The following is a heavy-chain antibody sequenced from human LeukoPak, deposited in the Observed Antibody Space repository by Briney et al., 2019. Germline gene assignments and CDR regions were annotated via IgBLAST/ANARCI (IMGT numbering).Heavy chain of an antibody. Sequence: PGGSLRLSCAASGFTFSSYSMNWVGQAPGKGLEWVSSISSSSSYIYYADSVKGRFTISRDNAKNSLYLQMNSLRAEDTAVYYCARDRARTYYYDSSGYYVGSAFDIWGQGTMVTVSS. CDR3: ARDRARTYYYDSSGYYVGSAFDI. CDR1: GFTFSSYS. D-gene: IGHD3-22*01. CDR2: ISSSSSYI. J-gene: IGHJ3*02. V-gene: IGHV3-21*01.